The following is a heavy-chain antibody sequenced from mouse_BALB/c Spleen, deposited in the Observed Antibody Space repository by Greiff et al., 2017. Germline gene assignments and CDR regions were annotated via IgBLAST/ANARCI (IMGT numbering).Heavy chain of an antibody. D-gene: IGHD2-1*01. J-gene: IGHJ4*01. CDR1: GFTFSSFG. CDR2: ISSGSSTI. CDR3: ARSDGNYPYAMDY. V-gene: IGHV5-17*02. Sequence: EVQGVESGGGLVQPGGSRKLSCAASGFTFSSFGMHWVRQAPEKGLEWVAYISSGSSTIYYADTVKGRFTISRDNPKNTLFLQMTSLRSEDTAMYYCARSDGNYPYAMDYWGQGTSVTVSS.